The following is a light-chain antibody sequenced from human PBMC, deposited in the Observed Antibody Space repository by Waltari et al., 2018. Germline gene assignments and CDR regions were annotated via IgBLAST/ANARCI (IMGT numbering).Light chain of an antibody. J-gene: IGKJ2*01. CDR3: MQGTHWPPYT. CDR2: KVS. Sequence: DVVMTQSPLSLPVTLGQPSSLSCTSSQSLVHSDGNTYLNWFQQRPGQSPRRLIYKVSNRDSGVPDRFSGSGSGTDFTLKISRVEAEDVGVYYCMQGTHWPPYTFGQGTKLEIK. V-gene: IGKV2-30*02. CDR1: QSLVHSDGNTY.